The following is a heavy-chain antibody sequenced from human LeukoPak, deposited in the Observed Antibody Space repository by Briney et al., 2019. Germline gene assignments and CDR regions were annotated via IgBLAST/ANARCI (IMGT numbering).Heavy chain of an antibody. Sequence: SETLSLTCTVSGGSISSSSYYWGWIRQPPGKGLEWIGSIYYSGSPYYNPPLKSRVTISVDTSKNQFSLKLSYVTAADTAVYYCARGGHGRYYDSSGYYHSLPDDYWGQGTLVTVSS. D-gene: IGHD3-22*01. J-gene: IGHJ4*02. CDR3: ARGGHGRYYDSSGYYHSLPDDY. CDR2: IYYSGSP. V-gene: IGHV4-39*07. CDR1: GGSISSSSYY.